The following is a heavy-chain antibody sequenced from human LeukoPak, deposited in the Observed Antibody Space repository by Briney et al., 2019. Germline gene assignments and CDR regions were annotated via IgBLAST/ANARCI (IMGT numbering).Heavy chain of an antibody. CDR3: ARLNSSGWQTPIVDY. CDR1: GDSISSGSYY. J-gene: IGHJ4*02. V-gene: IGHV4-61*02. Sequence: TSETLSLTCTVSGDSISSGSYYWSWIRQPAGKGLEWIERIYASGSTNYNPSLKSRVTISVDTSKNQFSLKLSSVTAADTAVYYCARLNSSGWQTPIVDYWGQGTLVTVSS. D-gene: IGHD6-19*01. CDR2: IYASGST.